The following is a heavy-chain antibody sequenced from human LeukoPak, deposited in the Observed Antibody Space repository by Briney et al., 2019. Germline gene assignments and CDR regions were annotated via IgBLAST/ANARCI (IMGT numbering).Heavy chain of an antibody. Sequence: GSLRLSCAASGFTFSSYWMSWVRQAPGKGLEWVANIKQDGSEKYYVDSVKGRFTISRDNAKNSLYLQMNSLRAEDTAVYYCARVAVVIRGYFDYWGQGTLVTVSS. CDR3: ARVAVVIRGYFDY. CDR2: IKQDGSEK. CDR1: GFTFSSYW. D-gene: IGHD3-22*01. J-gene: IGHJ4*02. V-gene: IGHV3-7*01.